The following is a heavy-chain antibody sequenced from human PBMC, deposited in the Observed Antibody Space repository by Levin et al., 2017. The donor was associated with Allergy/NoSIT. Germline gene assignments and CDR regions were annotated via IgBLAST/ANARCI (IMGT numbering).Heavy chain of an antibody. V-gene: IGHV3-21*01. CDR2: ISSSSSYI. CDR3: ARDLQLWSPERACDY. Sequence: GGSLRLSCAASGFTFSSYSMNWVRQAPGKGLEWVSSISSSSSYIYYADSVKGRFTISRDNAKNSLYLQMNSLRAEDTAVYYCARDLQLWSPERACDYWGQGTLVTVSS. CDR1: GFTFSSYS. J-gene: IGHJ4*02. D-gene: IGHD5-18*01.